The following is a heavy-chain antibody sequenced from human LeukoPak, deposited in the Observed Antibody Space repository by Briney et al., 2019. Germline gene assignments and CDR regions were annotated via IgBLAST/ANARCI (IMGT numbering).Heavy chain of an antibody. CDR3: ARDLGGSLLVFDY. V-gene: IGHV1-2*02. J-gene: IGHJ4*02. CDR2: IIPNSGGT. Sequence: ASVKDSCKASGYTFSGNYLHWVRQAPGQGLEWMGWIIPNSGGTNYAQKFQGRVTMTRDTSISTAYMALNSLKSDDTAVYYCARDLGGSLLVFDYWGQGTLVTVSS. D-gene: IGHD1-26*01. CDR1: GYTFSGNY.